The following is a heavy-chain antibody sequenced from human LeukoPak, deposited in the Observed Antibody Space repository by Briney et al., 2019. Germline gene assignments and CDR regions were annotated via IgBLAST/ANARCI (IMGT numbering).Heavy chain of an antibody. Sequence: PSETLSLTCTVSDGSISSHYWSWIRQPPGKGLEWIGYIYYSGSTNYNPSLKSRVTISVDTSKNQFSLKLSSVTAADTAVYYCARLGASNLAVAAYDYWGQGTLVTVSS. CDR3: ARLGASNLAVAAYDY. D-gene: IGHD6-19*01. CDR1: DGSISSHY. V-gene: IGHV4-59*11. CDR2: IYYSGST. J-gene: IGHJ4*02.